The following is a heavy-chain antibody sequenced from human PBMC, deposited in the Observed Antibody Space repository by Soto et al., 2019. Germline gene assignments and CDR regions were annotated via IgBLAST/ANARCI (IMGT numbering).Heavy chain of an antibody. CDR2: INNSGSN. Sequence: SVTLSLTCTLPGASISSCSYYWGWIRQPAGNRMEWIWNINNSGSNSYNPSLKSRVTISVDTYKNQFALQLGSVTAADTSVYYCASPTMIIFLYDYWGQGTLVNGTS. CDR1: GASISSCSYY. D-gene: IGHD3-16*01. V-gene: IGHV4-39*01. CDR3: ASPTMIIFLYDY. J-gene: IGHJ4*02.